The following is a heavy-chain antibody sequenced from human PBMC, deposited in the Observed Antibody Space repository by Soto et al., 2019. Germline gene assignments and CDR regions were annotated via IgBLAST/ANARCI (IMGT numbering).Heavy chain of an antibody. CDR2: INYSGNT. CDR1: GESFSGYY. CDR3: ARTRNLDV. V-gene: IGHV4-34*01. J-gene: IGHJ6*02. D-gene: IGHD1-1*01. Sequence: QVQLQQWGAGLLKPAETLSLTCAVYGESFSGYYGNWIRQSPGKGLEWIGEINYSGNTNYNPSLKSRVTISIDSSKNQFSLNMSSATAADTAVYYCARTRNLDVWGQGTTVIVSS.